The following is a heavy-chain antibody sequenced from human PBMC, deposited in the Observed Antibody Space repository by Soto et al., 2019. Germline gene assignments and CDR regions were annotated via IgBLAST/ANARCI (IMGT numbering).Heavy chain of an antibody. CDR3: AREALTGGSYFDY. V-gene: IGHV4-4*02. D-gene: IGHD3-9*01. Sequence: PSETLSLTCSVSSGSISSSNWWSWVRQPPGKGLEWIGKIYHNGSTNYNPSLKSRVTISVDKSKNQFSLKLSSVTAADTAVYYCAREALTGGSYFDYWGQGTLVTVSS. J-gene: IGHJ4*02. CDR1: SGSISSSNW. CDR2: IYHNGST.